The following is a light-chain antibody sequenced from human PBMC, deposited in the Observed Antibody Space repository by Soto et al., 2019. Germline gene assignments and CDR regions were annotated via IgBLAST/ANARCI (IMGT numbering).Light chain of an antibody. CDR1: SSDVGTYNL. Sequence: QSALTQPASVSGSPGQSITISCSGTSSDVGTYNLVSWYQQYPGKAPRLMIYEVTKRPSGVSNRFSGSKSGNTASLTFSVFQLEDEADYYCCSYAGSSSSIFGTGTKVTVL. V-gene: IGLV2-23*02. J-gene: IGLJ1*01. CDR3: CSYAGSSSSI. CDR2: EVT.